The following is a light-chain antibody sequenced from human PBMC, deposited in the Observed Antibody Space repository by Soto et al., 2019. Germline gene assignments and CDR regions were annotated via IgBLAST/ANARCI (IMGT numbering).Light chain of an antibody. V-gene: IGLV2-8*01. Sequence: QSALTQPPSASGSPGQSVTLSCTGTSSDVGGYNYVSWYQQHPSKAPKLMLYEVSKRPSGVPDRFSGSKSGNTASLTVSGLQAEDEADYYCSSYAGSNNFVVFGGGTKVTVL. CDR3: SSYAGSNNFVV. CDR1: SSDVGGYNY. J-gene: IGLJ2*01. CDR2: EVS.